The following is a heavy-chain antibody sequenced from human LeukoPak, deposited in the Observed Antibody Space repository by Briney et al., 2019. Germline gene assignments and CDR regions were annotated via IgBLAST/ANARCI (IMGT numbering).Heavy chain of an antibody. Sequence: ASVKVSCKASGGTFSSYAISWVRQAPGQGLEWMGGIIPIFGTANYAQKFQGRVTITADESTSTVYMELSSLRSEDTAVYYCARVQIRRITISNWFDPWGQGTLVTVSS. J-gene: IGHJ5*02. CDR1: GGTFSSYA. V-gene: IGHV1-69*13. CDR3: ARVQIRRITISNWFDP. D-gene: IGHD3-3*01. CDR2: IIPIFGTA.